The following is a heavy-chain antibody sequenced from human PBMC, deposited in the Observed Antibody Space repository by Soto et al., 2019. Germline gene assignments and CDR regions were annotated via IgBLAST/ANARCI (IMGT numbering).Heavy chain of an antibody. CDR3: ARHEGGASAALTS. Sequence: QVQLQESGPGLVKASETLSLTCTVSGGSISSYYWSWIRQPPGKGLEWIGFIYYSGRTNYNPSLTSRVTISVDTSKNQFSVKLSSVTAADTAVYYCARHEGGASAALTSWGQGTLVTVSS. D-gene: IGHD2-2*01. J-gene: IGHJ5*02. CDR1: GGSISSYY. V-gene: IGHV4-59*08. CDR2: IYYSGRT.